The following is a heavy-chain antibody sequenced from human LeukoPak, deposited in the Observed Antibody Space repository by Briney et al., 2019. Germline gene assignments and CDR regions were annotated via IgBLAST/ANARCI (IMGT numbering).Heavy chain of an antibody. CDR3: AKHRMVRGVITDYYFDY. V-gene: IGHV3-23*01. D-gene: IGHD3-10*01. J-gene: IGHJ4*02. Sequence: GGSLRLSCAASGFTFSSYAMSWVRQAPGKGLEWVSVISGSGGSTYYADSVKGRFTISRDNSKNTLYLQMNSLRAEDTAVYYCAKHRMVRGVITDYYFDYWGQGTLVAVSS. CDR1: GFTFSSYA. CDR2: ISGSGGST.